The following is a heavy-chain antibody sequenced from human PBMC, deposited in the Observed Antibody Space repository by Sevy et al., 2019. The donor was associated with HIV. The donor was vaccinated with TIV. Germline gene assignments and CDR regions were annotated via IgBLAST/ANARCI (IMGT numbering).Heavy chain of an antibody. CDR3: ARDKGPVTTRGYYYYGMDV. CDR2: ISSSSSTI. CDR1: GFTFSSYS. J-gene: IGHJ6*02. V-gene: IGHV3-48*02. D-gene: IGHD4-17*01. Sequence: GGSLRLSCAASGFTFSSYSMNWVRQAPGKGLEWVSYISSSSSTIYYADSVKGRFTISRDNAKNSLYLQMNSLRDEDTAVYYCARDKGPVTTRGYYYYGMDVWGQGTTVTVSS.